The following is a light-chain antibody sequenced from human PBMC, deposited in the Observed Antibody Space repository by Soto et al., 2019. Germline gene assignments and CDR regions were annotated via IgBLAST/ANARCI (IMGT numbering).Light chain of an antibody. CDR1: QSVSTY. J-gene: IGKJ1*01. Sequence: EIVLTQSPGTLSLSPGERATLSCRASQSVSTYLAWYQQKPGQAPRLLIYDTSNRATGIPARFSGSGSGTDFTLTISGLEPEDMAVYFCQERSTWRRTFGQGTKVEI. CDR2: DTS. CDR3: QERSTWRRT. V-gene: IGKV3-11*01.